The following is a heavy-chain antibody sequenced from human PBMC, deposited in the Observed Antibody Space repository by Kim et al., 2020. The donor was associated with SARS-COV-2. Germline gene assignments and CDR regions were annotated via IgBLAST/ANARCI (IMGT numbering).Heavy chain of an antibody. Sequence: SVKGLFTISRDDAKNSLYMIMNSLRAEDTAVYYCACGYSGYDKYYYDMDVWGQGTTVTVSS. V-gene: IGHV3-21*01. J-gene: IGHJ6*02. D-gene: IGHD5-12*01. CDR3: ACGYSGYDKYYYDMDV.